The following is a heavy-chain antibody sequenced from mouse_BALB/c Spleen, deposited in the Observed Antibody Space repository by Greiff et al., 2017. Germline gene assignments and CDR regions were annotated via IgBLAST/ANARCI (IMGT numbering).Heavy chain of an antibody. D-gene: IGHD1-1*01. CDR1: GFTFSSYA. Sequence: EVMLVESGGGLVKPGGSLKLSCAASGFTFSSYAMSWVRQTPEKRLEWVASISSGGSTYYPDSVKGRFTISRDNARNILYLQMSSLRSEDTAMYYCARGHYGSRTWFAYWGQGTLVTVSA. J-gene: IGHJ3*01. CDR2: ISSGGST. CDR3: ARGHYGSRTWFAY. V-gene: IGHV5-6-5*01.